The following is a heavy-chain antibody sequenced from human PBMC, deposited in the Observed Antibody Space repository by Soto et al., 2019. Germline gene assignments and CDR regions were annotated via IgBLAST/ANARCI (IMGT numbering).Heavy chain of an antibody. Sequence: QVQLVQSGAEVREPGASVKVSCKASGYTFTNYGVSWVRQAPGQGLEWMGWIGGYKGNTNYAQKLQVRVTLTTDTSKSTAYMELRSLRADDTAVYYCAPHTLDTGMPSGYWGQGTLVTVSS. CDR3: APHTLDTGMPSGY. CDR2: IGGYKGNT. D-gene: IGHD5-18*01. CDR1: GYTFTNYG. V-gene: IGHV1-18*01. J-gene: IGHJ4*02.